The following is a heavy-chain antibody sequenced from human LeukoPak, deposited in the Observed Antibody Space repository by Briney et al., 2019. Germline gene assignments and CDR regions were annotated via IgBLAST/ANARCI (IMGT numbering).Heavy chain of an antibody. CDR3: AKFLGVSVWYGISGP. J-gene: IGHJ5*02. Sequence: GGSLRLSCAASGLVFGKYAMAWVRQAPGKGLECVSIISDDSSFTYYLDSVKGRSTIFRDNSKNTLYLQMNSLRAEDTAVYYCAKFLGVSVWYGISGPWGQGTLVTASS. D-gene: IGHD3-10*01. CDR2: ISDDSSFT. CDR1: GLVFGKYA. V-gene: IGHV3-23*01.